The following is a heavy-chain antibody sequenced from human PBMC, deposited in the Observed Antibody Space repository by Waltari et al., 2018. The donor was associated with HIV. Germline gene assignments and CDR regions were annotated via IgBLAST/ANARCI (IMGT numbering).Heavy chain of an antibody. CDR2: INPNSGGK. Sequence: QVRLMQSGAEVRKPGASVNVSCKSSGYTFTTFCMHWLRQAPGQGLEWMEWINPNSGGKNFALKFQDRVTVTRDTSTSTVNMELHRLTFDDTAVYFCAREGPGDEGGMFNGLDIWGQGTTLTVSS. V-gene: IGHV1-2*02. J-gene: IGHJ3*02. CDR1: GYTFTTFC. CDR3: AREGPGDEGGMFNGLDI. D-gene: IGHD2-8*01.